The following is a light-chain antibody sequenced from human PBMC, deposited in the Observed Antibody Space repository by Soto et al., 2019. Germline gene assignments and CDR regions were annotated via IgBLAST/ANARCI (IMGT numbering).Light chain of an antibody. CDR3: QQYGSSPLT. Sequence: EIVLTQSPGTLSLFPGERATLSCRASQSVSSSYLAWYQQKPGQAPRLLISGTSSRATGIPDRFSGGGSGTDFTLTISRLEPEDFAVYFCQQYGSSPLTFGGGTKVEIK. CDR1: QSVSSSY. V-gene: IGKV3-20*01. J-gene: IGKJ4*01. CDR2: GTS.